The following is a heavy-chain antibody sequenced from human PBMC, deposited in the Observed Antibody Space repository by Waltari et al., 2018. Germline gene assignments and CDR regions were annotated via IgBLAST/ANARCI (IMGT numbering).Heavy chain of an antibody. J-gene: IGHJ4*02. V-gene: IGHV1-24*01. CDR3: ATVGSKASAGSYYNFDY. CDR2: FEPEDGET. Sequence: QVQLVQSGAEVKKPGASVKVSCKVSGYTLTELSMHWVRQAPGKGLEWMGGFEPEDGETFYAQKFQGRVTMIEDTSTDTAYMELSSLRSEDTAVYYCATVGSKASAGSYYNFDYWGQGTLVTVSS. CDR1: GYTLTELS. D-gene: IGHD3-10*01.